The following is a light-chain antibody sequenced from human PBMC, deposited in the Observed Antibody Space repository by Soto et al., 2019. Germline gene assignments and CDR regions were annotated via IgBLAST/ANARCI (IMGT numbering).Light chain of an antibody. CDR3: SSKRTTARLV. CDR1: SSDVGAYNY. CDR2: EVS. Sequence: QSALTQPASVSGSPGQTITISCTGTSSDVGAYNYVSWYQQHPGKAPKLMIYEVSNRPSGVSDRFSGSKSGNTASLTISGLQAADEADYYCSSKRTTARLVFGTGTKVTVL. J-gene: IGLJ1*01. V-gene: IGLV2-14*01.